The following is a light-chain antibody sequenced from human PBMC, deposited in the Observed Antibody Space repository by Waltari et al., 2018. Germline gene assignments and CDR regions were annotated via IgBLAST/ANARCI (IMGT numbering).Light chain of an antibody. J-gene: IGLJ3*02. CDR2: KDR. CDR3: YSATDNYRV. CDR1: VLAKTY. V-gene: IGLV3-27*01. Sequence: SYELTQPSSLSVSPGQTASTTSSGDVLAKTYARWFQQKPGQAPVVVIYKDRERPSGIPERFSGSSSGTTVTLTISGAQVEDEGDYYCYSATDNYRVFGGGTKLTVL.